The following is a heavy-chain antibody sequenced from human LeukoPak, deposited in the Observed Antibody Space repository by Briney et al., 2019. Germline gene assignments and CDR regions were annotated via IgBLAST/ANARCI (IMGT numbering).Heavy chain of an antibody. V-gene: IGHV3-23*01. CDR2: ISGSGGST. CDR3: AKEQRGARETFDY. Sequence: PGRSLRLSCAASGFTFSSYGMHWVRQAPGKGLEWVSAISGSGGSTYYADSVKGRFTISRDNSKNTLYLQMNSLRAEDTAVYYCAKEQRGARETFDYWGQGTLVTVSS. CDR1: GFTFSSYG. J-gene: IGHJ4*02.